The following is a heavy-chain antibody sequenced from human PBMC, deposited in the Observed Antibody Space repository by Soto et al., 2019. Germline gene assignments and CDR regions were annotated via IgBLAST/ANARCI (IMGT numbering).Heavy chain of an antibody. J-gene: IGHJ4*02. CDR3: ARHPRYQFSTSWYPYFEY. CDR1: GVSVSDSTSY. V-gene: IGHV4-39*01. D-gene: IGHD2-2*01. Sequence: PSETLSLTCAVSGVSVSDSTSYWGWIRQPPGKGLEWIGTIYSAGNTYYNPSLKSRVTISIDTSKNQFSLKVNSVTAADTAVYYCARHPRYQFSTSWYPYFEYRGLGTLVTVSS. CDR2: IYSAGNT.